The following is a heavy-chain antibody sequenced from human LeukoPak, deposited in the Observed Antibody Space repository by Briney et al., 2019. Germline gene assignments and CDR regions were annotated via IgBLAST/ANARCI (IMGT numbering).Heavy chain of an antibody. CDR2: ISAYNGNT. V-gene: IGHV1-18*01. D-gene: IGHD3-3*01. J-gene: IGHJ4*02. Sequence: ASVKVSCKASGYTFTSYDISWVRQAPGQGLEWMGWISAYNGNTHYAQKFQDRVTMTTDTSTSTAYMELRSLRSDDTAVYYCARDWSGWASCAVYWGQGTLVTVSS. CDR3: ARDWSGWASCAVY. CDR1: GYTFTSYD.